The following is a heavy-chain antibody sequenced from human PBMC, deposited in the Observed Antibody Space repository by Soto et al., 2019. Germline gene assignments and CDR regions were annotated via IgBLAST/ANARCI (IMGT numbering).Heavy chain of an antibody. V-gene: IGHV4-39*01. Sequence: TSETLSLTCTVSSGSISSTIYSWDLIRQPPGKGLEWIGSIFYSGSTYYNPSLKSRVTISVDTSKNQFSLKLTSVTAADTAVYYCARHGGRYLAGIFAWGQGTLVTVSS. CDR2: IFYSGST. CDR3: ARHGGRYLAGIFA. CDR1: SGSISSTIYS. J-gene: IGHJ5*02. D-gene: IGHD3-3*02.